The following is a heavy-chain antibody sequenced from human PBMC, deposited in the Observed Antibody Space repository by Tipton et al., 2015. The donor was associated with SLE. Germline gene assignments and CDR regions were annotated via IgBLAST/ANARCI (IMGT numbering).Heavy chain of an antibody. J-gene: IGHJ4*02. D-gene: IGHD3-3*01. CDR2: IYHSGDT. CDR1: GYSIFDGYY. CDR3: ARVRFFDD. V-gene: IGHV4-38-2*02. Sequence: TLSLTCTVSGYSIFDGYYWGWIRQPPGKGPEWIGTIYHSGDTYYNPSLKSRVALTVDTSKNQFSLSLNSVTAADTAVYYCARVRFFDDWGQGALVTVSS.